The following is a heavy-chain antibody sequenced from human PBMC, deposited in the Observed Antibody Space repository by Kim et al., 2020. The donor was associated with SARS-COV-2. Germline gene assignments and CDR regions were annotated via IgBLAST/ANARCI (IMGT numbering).Heavy chain of an antibody. J-gene: IGHJ3*02. CDR2: IIPIFGTA. CDR1: GGTFSSYA. Sequence: SVKVSCKASGGTFSSYAISWVRQAPGQGLEWMGGIIPIFGTANYAQKFQGRVTITADESTSTAYMELSSLRSEDTAVYYCARGLVASALAFDIWGQGTMVTVSS. CDR3: ARGLVASALAFDI. V-gene: IGHV1-69*13. D-gene: IGHD6-13*01.